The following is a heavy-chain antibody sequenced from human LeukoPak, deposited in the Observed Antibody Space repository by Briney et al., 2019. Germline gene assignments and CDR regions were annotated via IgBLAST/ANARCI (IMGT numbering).Heavy chain of an antibody. Sequence: PGGSLRLSCAASGFTFGSYGMHWVRQAPGKGLEWVAFIRYDGGKKDYADTVKGRFTISRDNSKNTLFLQMNSLRAEDTAVYYCARAKQYYEPLGPWGQGTLVTVSS. CDR3: ARAKQYYEPLGP. D-gene: IGHD3-3*01. CDR2: IRYDGGKK. V-gene: IGHV3-30*02. CDR1: GFTFGSYG. J-gene: IGHJ5*02.